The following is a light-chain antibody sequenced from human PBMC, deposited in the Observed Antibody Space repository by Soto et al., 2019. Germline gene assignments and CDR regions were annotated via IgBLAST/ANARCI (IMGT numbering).Light chain of an antibody. CDR2: GTS. J-gene: IGKJ1*01. V-gene: IGKV1-39*01. Sequence: DIQMTQSPSTLSASVGDGVTITCRASHSITNWLAWYQQKPGKAPKLVIYGTSTLQSGVPSRFSGSGSGTDFTLTISRLQREDFATYYCQQSYSSLWTFGQGTKVDI. CDR1: HSITNW. CDR3: QQSYSSLWT.